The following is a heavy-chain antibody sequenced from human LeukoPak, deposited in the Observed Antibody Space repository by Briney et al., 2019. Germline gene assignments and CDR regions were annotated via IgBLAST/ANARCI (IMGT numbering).Heavy chain of an antibody. CDR1: GYTFTSYY. V-gene: IGHV1-46*01. Sequence: ASVKVSCKASGYTFTSYYMHWVRQAPGQGLEWMGLINPSGSSTSYAQKFQGRLSLTRDMSTSTDYMELSSLRSEDTAVYYCARGASRSFDYWGQGTLVTVPS. CDR2: INPSGSST. D-gene: IGHD6-6*01. J-gene: IGHJ4*02. CDR3: ARGASRSFDY.